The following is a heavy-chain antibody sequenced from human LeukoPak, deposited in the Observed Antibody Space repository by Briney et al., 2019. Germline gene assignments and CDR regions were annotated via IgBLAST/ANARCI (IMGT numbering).Heavy chain of an antibody. CDR3: AKGLVWAIDGAFDI. V-gene: IGHV3-30-3*01. Sequence: GRSLRLSCAASGFTFSSYAMHWVRQAPGKGLEWVAVISYDGSNKYYADSVKGRFTISRDNSKNTLYLQMNSLRAEDTAVYYCAKGLVWAIDGAFDIWGQGTMVTVSS. D-gene: IGHD3-10*01. CDR2: ISYDGSNK. CDR1: GFTFSSYA. J-gene: IGHJ3*02.